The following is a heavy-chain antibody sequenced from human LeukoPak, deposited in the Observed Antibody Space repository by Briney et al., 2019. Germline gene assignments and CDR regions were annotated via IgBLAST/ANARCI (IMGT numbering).Heavy chain of an antibody. J-gene: IGHJ4*02. CDR1: GGSSSHYY. CDR3: ARDRGDGYNSGYFEY. D-gene: IGHD5-24*01. V-gene: IGHV4-4*07. CDR2: IYTSGST. Sequence: PSETLSLTCTVPGGSSSHYYWSWIRQPAGKGLEWIGRIYTSGSTTYNPSLKSRVTISVDTSKNQFSLKLSSVTAADTAVYYCARDRGDGYNSGYFEYWGQGTLVTVSS.